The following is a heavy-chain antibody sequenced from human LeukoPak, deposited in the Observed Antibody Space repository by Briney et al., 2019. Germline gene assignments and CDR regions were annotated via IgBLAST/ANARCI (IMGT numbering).Heavy chain of an antibody. CDR2: IIPILGIA. CDR3: ARDTDPRYCSSTSCYACYYGMDV. D-gene: IGHD2-2*01. CDR1: VGTSSSYA. Sequence: ASVTVSCKASVGTSSSYAISWVRQAPGQGLEWMGRIIPILGIANYAQKFQGRVTITADKSTSTAYMELSSLRSEDTAVYYCARDTDPRYCSSTSCYACYYGMDVWGQGTTVTVSS. V-gene: IGHV1-69*04. J-gene: IGHJ6*02.